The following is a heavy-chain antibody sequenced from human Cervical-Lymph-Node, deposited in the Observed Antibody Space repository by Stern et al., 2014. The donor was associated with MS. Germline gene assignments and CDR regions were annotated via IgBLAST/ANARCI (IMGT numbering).Heavy chain of an antibody. CDR2: IYLGDDN. CDR1: GFSLSTSGVG. V-gene: IGHV2-5*02. Sequence: QVTLRESGPTLVKPTQTLTLTCTFSGFSLSTSGVGVGWLRQPPGKALEWLALIYLGDDNHYSQSLKSRLTITHRPSNNQVVLTMTNMDPVDTATYYCAVRLTLYSSSWYSMHYFDYWGQGTLVTVSS. CDR3: AVRLTLYSSSWYSMHYFDY. J-gene: IGHJ4*02. D-gene: IGHD6-13*01.